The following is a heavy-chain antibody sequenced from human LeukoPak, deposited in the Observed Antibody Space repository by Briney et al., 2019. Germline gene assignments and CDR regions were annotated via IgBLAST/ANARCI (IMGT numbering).Heavy chain of an antibody. Sequence: PGGSLRLSCVTSPGYGFTSHWMNWVRQAPGKGLEWVSSISSSSSYIYYADSVKGRFTISRDNAKNSLYLQMNSLRAEDTAVYYCARDLIVATADAFDIWGQGTMVTVSS. J-gene: IGHJ3*02. CDR3: ARDLIVATADAFDI. V-gene: IGHV3-21*01. CDR2: ISSSSSYI. CDR1: PGYGFTSHW. D-gene: IGHD5-12*01.